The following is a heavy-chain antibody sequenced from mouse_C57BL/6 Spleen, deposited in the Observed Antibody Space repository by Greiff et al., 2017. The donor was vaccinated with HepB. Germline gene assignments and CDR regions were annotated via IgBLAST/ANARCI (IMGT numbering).Heavy chain of an antibody. J-gene: IGHJ2*01. CDR1: GYTFTSYW. CDR2: IHPNSGST. D-gene: IGHD1-1*01. Sequence: QVQLQQSGAELVKPGASVKLSCKASGYTFTSYWMHWVKQRPGQGLEWIGMIHPNSGSTNYNEKFKSKATLTVDKSSSTAYMQLSSLTSEDSAVYYCARGGSSAEGFDYWGQGTTLTVSS. CDR3: ARGGSSAEGFDY. V-gene: IGHV1-64*01.